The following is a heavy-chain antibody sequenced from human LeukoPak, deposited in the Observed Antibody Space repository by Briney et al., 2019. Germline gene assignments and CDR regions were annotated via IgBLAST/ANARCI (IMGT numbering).Heavy chain of an antibody. CDR3: ARGSSMVRGVILLPFDY. V-gene: IGHV1-2*02. Sequence: ASVKVSCKASGYTFTGYYMHWVRQAPGQGLEWMGWINPNSGGTSYAQKFQGRVTMTRDTSISTAYMELSRLRSDDTAVYYCARGSSMVRGVILLPFDYWGQGTLVTVSS. D-gene: IGHD3-10*01. J-gene: IGHJ4*02. CDR1: GYTFTGYY. CDR2: INPNSGGT.